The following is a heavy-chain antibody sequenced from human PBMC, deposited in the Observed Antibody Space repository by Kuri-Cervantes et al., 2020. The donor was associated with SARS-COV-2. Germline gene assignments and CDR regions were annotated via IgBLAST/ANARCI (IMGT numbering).Heavy chain of an antibody. Sequence: GESLKISCAASGFTFSSYDMHWVRQATGKGLEWVSAIGTAGDPYYPGSVKGRFTISRENAKNSLYLQMNSLRAGDTAVYYCAAPFYYYDSSGYANYYYYGMDVWGQGTTVTVSS. CDR3: AAPFYYYDSSGYANYYYYGMDV. V-gene: IGHV3-13*05. CDR1: GFTFSSYD. CDR2: IGTAGDP. J-gene: IGHJ6*02. D-gene: IGHD3-22*01.